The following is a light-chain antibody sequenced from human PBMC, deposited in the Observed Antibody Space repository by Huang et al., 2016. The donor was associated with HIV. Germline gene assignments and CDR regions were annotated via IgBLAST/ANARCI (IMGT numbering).Light chain of an antibody. CDR3: LQYYSVPQT. J-gene: IGKJ1*01. V-gene: IGKV4-1*01. CDR1: QTGLYSLNKKNY. Sequence: DIVMTQSPDSLAVSPGERATINCKSSQTGLYSLNKKNYLAWFQQKPGRPPKFLIYWATTRESGVPDRFSGSGSGTDFTLTINNLQAEDVAVYFCLQYYSVPQTFGHGTKVEIK. CDR2: WAT.